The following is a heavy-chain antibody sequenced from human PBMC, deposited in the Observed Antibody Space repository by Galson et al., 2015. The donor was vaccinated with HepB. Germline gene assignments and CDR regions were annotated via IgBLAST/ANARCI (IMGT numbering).Heavy chain of an antibody. V-gene: IGHV3-23*01. Sequence: SLRLSCAVSGFTFSNYAMNWVRQAPGKGLEWVSAISGSGGNTYYADSVKGRFTISRDNSKNTLYLQMNSLRAEDTAVYYCAKRDRIDSWGQGTLVTVSS. CDR3: AKRDRIDS. CDR2: ISGSGGNT. J-gene: IGHJ4*02. CDR1: GFTFSNYA.